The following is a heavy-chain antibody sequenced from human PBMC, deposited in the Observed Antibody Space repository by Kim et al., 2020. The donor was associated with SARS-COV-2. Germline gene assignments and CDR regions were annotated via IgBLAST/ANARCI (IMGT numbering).Heavy chain of an antibody. CDR3: ARDPQLRYFDWLLGYAFDI. CDR1: GGSISSSNW. J-gene: IGHJ3*02. D-gene: IGHD3-9*01. Sequence: SETLSLTCAVSGGSISSSNWWSWVRQPPGKGLEWIGEIYHSGSTNYNPSLKSRVTISVDKSKNQFSLKLSSVTAADTAVYYCARDPQLRYFDWLLGYAFDIWGQGTMVTVSS. V-gene: IGHV4-4*02. CDR2: IYHSGST.